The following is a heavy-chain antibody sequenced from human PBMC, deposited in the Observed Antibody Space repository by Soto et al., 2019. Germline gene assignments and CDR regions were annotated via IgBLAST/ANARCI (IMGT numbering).Heavy chain of an antibody. CDR3: ARVSSTTSCYGAFDI. D-gene: IGHD2-2*01. Sequence: EVQLVESGGGLVQPGGSLRLSCAASGFTFSTYAMHWVRQAPGKGLEYVSLISGDGRSTYYANSVKGRFTISRDNSKNTLYLQMGSLRAEDMAVYYCARVSSTTSCYGAFDIWGQGTMVIVSS. V-gene: IGHV3-64*01. CDR2: ISGDGRST. CDR1: GFTFSTYA. J-gene: IGHJ3*02.